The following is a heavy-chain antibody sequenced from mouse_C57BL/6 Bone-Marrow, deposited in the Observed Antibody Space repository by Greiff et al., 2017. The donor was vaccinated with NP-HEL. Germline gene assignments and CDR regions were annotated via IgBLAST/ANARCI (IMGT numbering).Heavy chain of an antibody. V-gene: IGHV3-6*01. J-gene: IGHJ2*01. CDR1: GYSITSGYY. Sequence: EVQVVESGPGLVKPSQSLSLTCSVTGYSITSGYYWNWIRQFPGNKLEWMGYISYDGSNNYNPSLKNRISITRDTSKNQFFLKLNSVTTEDTATYYCAREVYYSNYVGFDYWGQGTTLTVSS. CDR2: ISYDGSN. D-gene: IGHD2-5*01. CDR3: AREVYYSNYVGFDY.